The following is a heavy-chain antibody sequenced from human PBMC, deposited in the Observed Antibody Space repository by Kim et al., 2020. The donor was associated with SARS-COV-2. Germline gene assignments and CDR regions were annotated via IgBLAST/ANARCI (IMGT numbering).Heavy chain of an antibody. Sequence: GGSLRLSCAASGFTFSSYAMHWVRQAPGKGLEWVAVISYDGSNKYYADSVKGRFTISRDNSKNTLYLQMNSLRAEDTAVYYCARDAGYSSSWYDYWGQGTLVTVSS. J-gene: IGHJ4*02. D-gene: IGHD6-13*01. CDR1: GFTFSSYA. V-gene: IGHV3-30*04. CDR2: ISYDGSNK. CDR3: ARDAGYSSSWYDY.